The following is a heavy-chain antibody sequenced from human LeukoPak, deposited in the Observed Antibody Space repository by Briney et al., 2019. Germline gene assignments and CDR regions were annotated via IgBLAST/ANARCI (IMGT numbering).Heavy chain of an antibody. CDR2: ISGSGGST. V-gene: IGHV3-23*01. J-gene: IGHJ4*02. CDR3: AKGRQQLVTAGLDY. D-gene: IGHD6-13*01. CDR1: GFTFSSYA. Sequence: PGGSLRPSCAASGFTFSSYAMSWVRQAPGKGLEWVSAISGSGGSTYYADSVKGRFTISRDNSKNTLYLQMNSLRAEDTAVYYCAKGRQQLVTAGLDYWGQGTQVTVSS.